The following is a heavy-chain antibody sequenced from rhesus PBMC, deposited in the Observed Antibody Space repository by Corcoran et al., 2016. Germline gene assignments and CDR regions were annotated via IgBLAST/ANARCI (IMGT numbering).Heavy chain of an antibody. J-gene: IGHJ3*01. CDR2: INPYNGNT. V-gene: IGHV1S2*01. CDR3: ARGYCSSTYCSLSAFDF. Sequence: QVQLVQSGAEVKKPGSSVKVSCKASGYTFTDYYLHWVRQAPRQGLEWMVWINPYNGNTKYAQKCQGRGTMTRDTSTSTAYMELSSLRSEDTAVYYCARGYCSSTYCSLSAFDFWGQGLRVTVSS. CDR1: GYTFTDYY. D-gene: IGHD2-15*01.